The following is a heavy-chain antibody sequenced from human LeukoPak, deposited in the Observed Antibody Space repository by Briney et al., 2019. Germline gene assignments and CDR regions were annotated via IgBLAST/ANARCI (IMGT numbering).Heavy chain of an antibody. CDR2: ISAYNGNT. CDR3: ARDRDGPYYYYGMDV. V-gene: IGHV1-18*01. Sequence: GASVKVSCKASGYTFTSYGISWVRQAPGQGLEGMGWISAYNGNTNYAQKLQGRVTMTTDTSTSTAYMELRSLRSDDTAVYYCARDRDGPYYYYGMDVWGQGTTVTVSS. J-gene: IGHJ6*02. CDR1: GYTFTSYG. D-gene: IGHD3-10*01.